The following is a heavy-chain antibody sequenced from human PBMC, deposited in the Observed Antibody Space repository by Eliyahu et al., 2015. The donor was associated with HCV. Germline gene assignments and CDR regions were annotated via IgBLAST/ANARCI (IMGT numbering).Heavy chain of an antibody. CDR2: INSDGXST. Sequence: EVQLVESGGGLVQPGGSLSLSCXASGFXFXSXWRHWVRQAPGXGLVXVSHINSDGXSTSYADSVKGRFTNSRDNAKNTLYLQMNSLRAEDTAVYYCARPYSSGWYSGAYGMDVWGQGTTVTVSS. D-gene: IGHD6-19*01. CDR3: ARPYSSGWYSGAYGMDV. J-gene: IGHJ6*02. CDR1: GFXFXSXW. V-gene: IGHV3-74*01.